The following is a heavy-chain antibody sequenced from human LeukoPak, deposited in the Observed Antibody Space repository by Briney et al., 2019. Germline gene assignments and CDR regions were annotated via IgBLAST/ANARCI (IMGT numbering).Heavy chain of an antibody. D-gene: IGHD6-19*01. Sequence: PGGSLRLSCAVSGVSFSSYAVGWVRQTPGQGLQLVSTITGSGDSTFYADSVSGRFTVSRDNSKNTLYLQMSSLRADDTALYYCAFGPHQQWLLADYWGQGTLVTVSS. CDR2: ITGSGDST. J-gene: IGHJ4*02. CDR1: GVSFSSYA. CDR3: AFGPHQQWLLADY. V-gene: IGHV3-23*01.